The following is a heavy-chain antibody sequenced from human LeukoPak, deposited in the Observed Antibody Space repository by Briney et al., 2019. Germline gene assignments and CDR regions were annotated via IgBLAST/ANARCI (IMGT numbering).Heavy chain of an antibody. J-gene: IGHJ4*02. CDR2: ISGSGGST. D-gene: IGHD6-13*01. Sequence: GGSLRLSCAASGFTFSSYAMSWVRQAPGKGLEWVSSISGSGGSTYYADCVKGRFTISRDNSKNTLYLQMNSLRAEDTSVYYCAKEITYSSSSYPFDYGGQGTLVTVSS. CDR3: AKEITYSSSSYPFDY. CDR1: GFTFSSYA. V-gene: IGHV3-23*01.